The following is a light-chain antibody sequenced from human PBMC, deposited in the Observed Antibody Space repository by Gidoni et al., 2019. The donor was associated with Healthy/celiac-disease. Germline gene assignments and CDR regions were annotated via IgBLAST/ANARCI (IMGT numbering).Light chain of an antibody. V-gene: IGKV1-39*01. Sequence: DIQMTQSPSSLSASVGDRVTIPCRARQSISSYLNWYQQKPGKAPNLLLYSASSLQSGVPSRFSGSGSGTDFTLTISSLQPEDFATYYCPQSYSTLSITFGQGTRLEIK. CDR1: QSISSY. CDR3: PQSYSTLSIT. CDR2: SAS. J-gene: IGKJ5*01.